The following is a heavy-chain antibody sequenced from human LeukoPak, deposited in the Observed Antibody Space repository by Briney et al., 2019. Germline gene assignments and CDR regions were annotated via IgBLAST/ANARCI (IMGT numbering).Heavy chain of an antibody. D-gene: IGHD3-10*01. Sequence: GGSLRLSCAASGFTFTSYAMTWVRQAPGKGLEWVGFIRSKAYGGTTEYAASVKGRFTISRDDSKSIAYLQMNSLKTEDTAVYYCTRHVLLWFGELRGYYFDYWGQGTLVTVSS. V-gene: IGHV3-49*04. CDR1: GFTFTSYA. J-gene: IGHJ4*02. CDR3: TRHVLLWFGELRGYYFDY. CDR2: IRSKAYGGTT.